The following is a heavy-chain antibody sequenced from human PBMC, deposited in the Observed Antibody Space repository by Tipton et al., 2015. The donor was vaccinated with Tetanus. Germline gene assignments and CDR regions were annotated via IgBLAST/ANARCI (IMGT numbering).Heavy chain of an antibody. CDR1: GGTFSSYA. D-gene: IGHD2-21*02. CDR3: ARTVSYCGGDCSHFDC. Sequence: QVQLVQSGAEVKKPGSSVKVSCKASGGTFSSYAISWVRQAPGQGLEWMGGIIPIFGTANYAQKFQGRVTITADESTSTAYMELSSLRPEDSAVYYCARTVSYCGGDCSHFDCWGQGTLVTVSS. V-gene: IGHV1-69*01. J-gene: IGHJ4*02. CDR2: IIPIFGTA.